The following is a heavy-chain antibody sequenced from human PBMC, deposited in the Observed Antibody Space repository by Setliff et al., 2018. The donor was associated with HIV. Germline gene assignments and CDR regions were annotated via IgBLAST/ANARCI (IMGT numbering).Heavy chain of an antibody. V-gene: IGHV4-34*01. J-gene: IGHJ4*02. CDR2: INHSGST. CDR3: ARHTVFVRYFDH. CDR1: GGSFSGFY. D-gene: IGHD2-2*02. Sequence: PSETLSLTCAVYGGSFSGFYWSWIRQPPGKGLEWIGEINHSGSTYYNPSFKSRVTISLDKSNNQISLNLSSATAADTAVYYCARHTVFVRYFDHWGQGMLVTVSS.